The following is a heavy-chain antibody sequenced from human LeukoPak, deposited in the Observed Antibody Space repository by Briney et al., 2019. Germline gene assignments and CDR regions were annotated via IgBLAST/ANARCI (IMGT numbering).Heavy chain of an antibody. CDR2: IWYDGSNK. Sequence: GGSLRLSCAASGFTFSSYGMHWVRQAPGKGLEWVAVIWYDGSNKYCADSVKGRFTISRDNSKNTLYLQMNSLRAEDTAVYYCARDGYYLDAFDIWGRGTMVTVSS. D-gene: IGHD3-22*01. J-gene: IGHJ3*02. CDR1: GFTFSSYG. V-gene: IGHV3-33*01. CDR3: ARDGYYLDAFDI.